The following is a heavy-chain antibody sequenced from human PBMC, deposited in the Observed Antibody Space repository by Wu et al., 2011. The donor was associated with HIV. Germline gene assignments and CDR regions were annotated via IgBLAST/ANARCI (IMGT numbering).Heavy chain of an antibody. D-gene: IGHD2-2*01. CDR3: AREYIVVAPVARGSDAFDL. CDR2: IIPMSGTA. CDR1: GGTFSRNG. V-gene: IGHV1-69*15. J-gene: IGHJ3*01. Sequence: QVQLVQSGAEVKKPGSSVRVACKPSGGTFSRNGISWVRQAPGQGLEWMGRIIPMSGTANNAQKFQGRVTITADGPSSTAYLELSSLTSEDTAMYYCAREYIVVAPVARGSDAFDLWGQGTMVTVSS.